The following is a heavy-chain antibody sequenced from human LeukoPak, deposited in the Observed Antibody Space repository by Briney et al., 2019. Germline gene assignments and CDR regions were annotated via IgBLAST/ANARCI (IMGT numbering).Heavy chain of an antibody. CDR2: IAYDGSHK. V-gene: IGHV3-30-3*01. J-gene: IGHJ6*02. Sequence: GGSLRLSCAASGFTFSSYAMSWVRQAPGKGLEWVAVIAYDGSHKYSADSVKGRFTISRDNSKNTVYLQMNSLRTEDTAVYYCARDGSGAAADYQYYYGMDVWGQGTTVTVSS. CDR3: ARDGSGAAADYQYYYGMDV. D-gene: IGHD6-25*01. CDR1: GFTFSSYA.